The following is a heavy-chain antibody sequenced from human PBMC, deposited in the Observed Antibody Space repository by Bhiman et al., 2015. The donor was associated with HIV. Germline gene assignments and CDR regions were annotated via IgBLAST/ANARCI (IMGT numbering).Heavy chain of an antibody. CDR1: GFTVSSNY. J-gene: IGHJ4*02. Sequence: DVQLVESGGGLVQPGEALKLSCAVSGFTVSSNYMYWVRQAPGKGLEWVSVIYSGGSTYYADSVKGRFTISRDNSKNTLYLHMNSLRAEDTAVYYCASDSDDGDYLFYWGQGTLVTVSS. CDR3: ASDSDDGDYLFY. D-gene: IGHD4-17*01. CDR2: IYSGGST. V-gene: IGHV3-66*01.